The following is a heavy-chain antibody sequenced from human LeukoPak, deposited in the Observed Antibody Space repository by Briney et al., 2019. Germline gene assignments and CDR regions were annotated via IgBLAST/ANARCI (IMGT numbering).Heavy chain of an antibody. CDR1: GGSISSHY. J-gene: IGHJ6*02. Sequence: SSETLSLTCTVSGGSISSHYWSWIRQPPGKGLEWIGYIYYSGSTNYNPSLKSRVTISVDTSKNQFSLKLSSVTAADTAVYYCARRGAGHYYYYGMDVWGQGTTVTVSS. D-gene: IGHD3-10*01. CDR3: ARRGAGHYYYYGMDV. CDR2: IYYSGST. V-gene: IGHV4-59*11.